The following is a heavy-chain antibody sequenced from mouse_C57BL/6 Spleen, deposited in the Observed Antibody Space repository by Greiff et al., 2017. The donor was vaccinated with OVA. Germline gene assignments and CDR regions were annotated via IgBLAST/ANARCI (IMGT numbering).Heavy chain of an antibody. D-gene: IGHD1-1*01. J-gene: IGHJ2*01. CDR3: VRDYYDSLDY. V-gene: IGHV10-3*01. CDR1: GFTFNTYA. Sequence: EVMLVESGGGLVQPKGSLKLSCAASGFTFNTYAMHWVRQAPGQGLEWVARIRRKSSNYATYYADSVKDRFTISRDDSQSLLYLQMNNLNTEDTAMYCGVRDYYDSLDYWGQGTTLTVSS. CDR2: IRRKSSNYAT.